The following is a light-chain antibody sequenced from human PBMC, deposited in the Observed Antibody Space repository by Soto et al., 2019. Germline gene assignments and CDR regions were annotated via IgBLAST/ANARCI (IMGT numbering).Light chain of an antibody. CDR1: QDVSRS. CDR2: AAS. J-gene: IGKJ4*01. V-gene: IGKV1-9*01. Sequence: DTQLTQSPSFLSASVGDRVTIACRASQDVSRSVGWYQQKPGTAPKLLISAASTLNSGVPSRFSGSGSGTDFTLTISSLQPEDFATYYCQQLWTYPLTLGGWTKVEI. CDR3: QQLWTYPLT.